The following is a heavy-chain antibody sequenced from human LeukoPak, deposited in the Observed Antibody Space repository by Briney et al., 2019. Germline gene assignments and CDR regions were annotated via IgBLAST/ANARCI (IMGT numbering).Heavy chain of an antibody. V-gene: IGHV3-74*01. CDR2: IISDGSST. CDR1: GFTFSRYW. J-gene: IGHJ4*02. CDR3: ARGSRAIQLGDDY. D-gene: IGHD6-6*01. Sequence: GGSLRLSCAASGFTFSRYWMHWVRQAPGKGLVWVSRIISDGSSTNYADSVKGRFTISRDNAKNTLFLQMNSLRAEDTAVYYCARGSRAIQLGDDYWGQGTLVTVSS.